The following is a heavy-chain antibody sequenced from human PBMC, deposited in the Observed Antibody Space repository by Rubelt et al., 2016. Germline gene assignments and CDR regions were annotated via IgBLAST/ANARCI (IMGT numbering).Heavy chain of an antibody. CDR3: AKGLVAGNRGDAFDI. V-gene: IGHV3-23*04. CDR1: GFTVSSYY. D-gene: IGHD2-2*01. CDR2: ITASGGST. Sequence: EVQLVESGGGLVQPGGSLKLSCEASGFTVSSYYLSWVRQAPGKGLEPVAVITASGGSTFYADSAKGRFTISKDNSKNTLYLQMNSLRAEESAVYYCAKGLVAGNRGDAFDIWGQGTMVTVSS. J-gene: IGHJ3*02.